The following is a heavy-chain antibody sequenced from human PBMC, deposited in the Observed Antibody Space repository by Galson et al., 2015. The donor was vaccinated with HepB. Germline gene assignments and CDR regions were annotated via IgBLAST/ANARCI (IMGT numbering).Heavy chain of an antibody. J-gene: IGHJ3*02. CDR2: ISYDGSNK. CDR1: GFTFSSYA. Sequence: SLRLSCAASGFTFSSYAMSWVRQAPGKGLEWVAVISYDGSNKYYADSVKGRFTISRDNSKNTLYLQMNSLRAEDTAVYYCARDGGAFDIWGQGTMVTVSS. CDR3: ARDGGAFDI. V-gene: IGHV3-30*04. D-gene: IGHD3-16*01.